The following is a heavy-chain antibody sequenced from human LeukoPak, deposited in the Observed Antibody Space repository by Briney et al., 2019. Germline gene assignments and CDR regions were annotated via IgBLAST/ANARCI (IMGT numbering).Heavy chain of an antibody. CDR1: GFTFSSYA. CDR3: ARSDLYCTNGVVYRFDY. Sequence: GGSLRLSCAASGFTFSSYAMSWVRQAPGKGLEWVSAISGSGGSKYYADSVKGRFTISRDNSKNMLYLQMNSLRAEDTTVYYCARSDLYCTNGVVYRFDYGGQGTPVSAPS. J-gene: IGHJ4*02. D-gene: IGHD2-8*01. V-gene: IGHV3-23*01. CDR2: ISGSGGSK.